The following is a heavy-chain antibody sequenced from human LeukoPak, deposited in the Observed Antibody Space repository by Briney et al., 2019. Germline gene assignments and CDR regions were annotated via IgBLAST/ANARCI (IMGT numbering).Heavy chain of an antibody. CDR2: IKQDGSEK. Sequence: GGSLRLSCAASGFSFSGYWMNWVRQAPGKGLEWVSNIKQDGSEKYYVDSVKGRFTISRDNAKNSLYLQMNSLRAEDTAAYYCARDRPYYYDSSGYWGYYFDYWGQGTLVTVSS. CDR1: GFSFSGYW. V-gene: IGHV3-7*01. J-gene: IGHJ4*02. CDR3: ARDRPYYYDSSGYWGYYFDY. D-gene: IGHD3-22*01.